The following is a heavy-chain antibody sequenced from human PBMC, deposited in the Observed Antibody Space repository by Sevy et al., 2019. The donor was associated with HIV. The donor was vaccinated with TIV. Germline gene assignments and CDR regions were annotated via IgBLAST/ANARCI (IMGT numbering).Heavy chain of an antibody. D-gene: IGHD3-22*01. CDR3: ATTKDYYDSSGYPFDY. Sequence: VSVKVSCKVSGYTLNEFSIHWVRQAPGKGLEWMTTFDPEDGDPEDGKTIYAQKFLGRVTVTEDTSTDTAYMELSSLRSEDTAVYYCATTKDYYDSSGYPFDYWGQGTLVTVSS. CDR2: FDPEDGDPEDGKT. V-gene: IGHV1-24*01. J-gene: IGHJ4*02. CDR1: GYTLNEFS.